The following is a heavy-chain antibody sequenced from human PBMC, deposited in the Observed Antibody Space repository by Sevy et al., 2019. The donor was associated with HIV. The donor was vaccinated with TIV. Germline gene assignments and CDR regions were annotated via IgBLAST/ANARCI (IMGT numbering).Heavy chain of an antibody. J-gene: IGHJ6*02. Sequence: ASVKVSCKASGYTFTSYDINWVRQATGQGLEWMGWMNPNSGNTGYAQKFQGRVTMTRNTSISTAYMELSSLGSEDTAVYYCARGHSDCSSTSCYGKSYYYGMDVWGQGTTVTVSS. CDR1: GYTFTSYD. V-gene: IGHV1-8*01. D-gene: IGHD2-2*01. CDR2: MNPNSGNT. CDR3: ARGHSDCSSTSCYGKSYYYGMDV.